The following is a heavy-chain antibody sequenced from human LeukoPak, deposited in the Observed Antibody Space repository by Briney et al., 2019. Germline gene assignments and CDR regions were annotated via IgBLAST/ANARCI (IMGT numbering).Heavy chain of an antibody. J-gene: IGHJ6*03. CDR3: ARGRVSSSSWSSTYYYYFYMDV. CDR2: IDHTGST. Sequence: SETLSLTCRVSGDPISMHYWSWIRQPPGKGLEWIGYIDHTGSTNYNPSLNSRVTISRDTSKNHFSLELSSVTAADTAVYFCARGRVSSSSWSSTYYYYFYMDVWGKGTTVTVSS. CDR1: GDPISMHY. V-gene: IGHV4-59*11. D-gene: IGHD6-13*01.